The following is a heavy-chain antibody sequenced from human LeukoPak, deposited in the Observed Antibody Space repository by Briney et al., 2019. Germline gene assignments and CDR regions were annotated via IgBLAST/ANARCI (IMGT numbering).Heavy chain of an antibody. V-gene: IGHV4-39*07. CDR1: GGSISSSYSY. CDR3: ARSSFSAFDI. D-gene: IGHD6-6*01. Sequence: SETLSLTCTVSGGSISSSYSYWGWIRQPPGKGLEWIGNIYHSGSTNYNPSLSSRVTISVDKSQNQFSLKLSSVTAADTAVYYCARSSFSAFDIWGQGTVVTVSS. CDR2: IYHSGST. J-gene: IGHJ3*02.